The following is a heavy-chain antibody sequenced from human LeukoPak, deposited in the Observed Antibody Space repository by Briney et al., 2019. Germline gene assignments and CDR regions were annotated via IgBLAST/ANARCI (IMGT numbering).Heavy chain of an antibody. D-gene: IGHD6-19*01. V-gene: IGHV3-74*01. CDR3: ARAAYSSGWYDY. J-gene: IGHJ4*02. Sequence: GGSLRLSCAASGFTFSNYWMHWVRQASGKGLVWVSHITSDGSTTSYADSVKGRFTISRDNAKNTLYLQMNCLGAEDTAVYYCARAAYSSGWYDYWGQGTLVTVSS. CDR1: GFTFSNYW. CDR2: ITSDGSTT.